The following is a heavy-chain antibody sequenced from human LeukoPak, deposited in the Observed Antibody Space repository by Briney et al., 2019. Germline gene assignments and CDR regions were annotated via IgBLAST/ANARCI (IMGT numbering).Heavy chain of an antibody. Sequence: GGPLRLSCAASGFTFRSYWMHWVRQGSGKGLVWVSRINSDGSSTTYADSVKGRFTISRDNAKNTLYLQMNSLRAEDTAVYYCARVRDYYYGMDVWGQGTTVTVSS. CDR2: INSDGSST. J-gene: IGHJ6*02. CDR3: ARVRDYYYGMDV. CDR1: GFTFRSYW. V-gene: IGHV3-74*01.